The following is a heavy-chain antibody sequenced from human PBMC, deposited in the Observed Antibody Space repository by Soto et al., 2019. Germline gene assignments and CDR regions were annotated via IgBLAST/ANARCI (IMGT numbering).Heavy chain of an antibody. CDR2: ISYDGSNT. V-gene: IGHV3-30*18. J-gene: IGHJ4*02. D-gene: IGHD1-26*01. CDR1: GFTFSSYG. Sequence: GGSLRLSCVASGFTFSSYGLHWVRQAPGKGLEWVAIISYDGSNTYYADSVKGRFTISRDNSKNTLYLQMNSLRAEDTSVYYCAKEGGLSGSYYISSSYYFDYWGQGTLVTVSS. CDR3: AKEGGLSGSYYISSSYYFDY.